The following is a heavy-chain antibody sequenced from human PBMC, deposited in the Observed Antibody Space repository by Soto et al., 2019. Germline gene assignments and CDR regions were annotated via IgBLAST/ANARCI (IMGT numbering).Heavy chain of an antibody. J-gene: IGHJ6*02. D-gene: IGHD1-26*01. CDR3: ARDFRYSGYDYGMDV. Sequence: EVQLVESGGGLVQPGGSLRLSCAASGFTFSSYDMHWVRQGIGKGLEWVSAIGTADDTHYAGSVKGRFTISRENGKNSLHLQMNSLQAGDTVVYYCARDFRYSGYDYGMDVWGQGTTVTVSS. V-gene: IGHV3-13*01. CDR2: IGTADDT. CDR1: GFTFSSYD.